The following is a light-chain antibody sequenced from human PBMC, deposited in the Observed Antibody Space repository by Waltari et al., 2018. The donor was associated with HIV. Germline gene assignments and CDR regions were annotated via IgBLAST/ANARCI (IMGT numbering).Light chain of an antibody. J-gene: IGKJ4*01. CDR1: QSVLYSSNNKNY. CDR2: WAS. CDR3: QQYYSTPLT. Sequence: DIVMTQSPDSLAVSLGERATINCKSSQSVLYSSNNKNYLAWYQQKPGQHPKLLIYWASTRESGVPDRFSGSGSGTDFTHTISSLQAEDVAVYYCQQYYSTPLTFGGGTKVEIK. V-gene: IGKV4-1*01.